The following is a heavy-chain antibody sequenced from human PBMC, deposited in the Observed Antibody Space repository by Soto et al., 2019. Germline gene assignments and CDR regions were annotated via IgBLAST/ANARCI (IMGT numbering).Heavy chain of an antibody. J-gene: IGHJ4*02. D-gene: IGHD6-6*01. Sequence: SETLSLTCTVSGGSISSYYWSWIRQPAGKGLEWIGRIYTSGSTTYNPSLKSRVTMSVDTSKNQFSLKLSSVPAADTAAYYCARETAARGFDFWGQGTLVTVSS. V-gene: IGHV4-4*07. CDR2: IYTSGST. CDR1: GGSISSYY. CDR3: ARETAARGFDF.